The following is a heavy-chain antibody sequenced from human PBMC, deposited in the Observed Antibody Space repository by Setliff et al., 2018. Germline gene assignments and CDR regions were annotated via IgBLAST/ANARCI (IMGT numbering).Heavy chain of an antibody. Sequence: GASVKVSCKASGYTFTSYGISWVRQAPGQGLEWMGRIIPILGIANYAQKFQGRVTITADKSTSKAYMELSSLRSEDTAVYYCARLSSGYCSGGSCPAGYDYWGQGTLVTVSS. J-gene: IGHJ4*02. CDR1: GYTFTSYG. V-gene: IGHV1-69*04. D-gene: IGHD2-15*01. CDR3: ARLSSGYCSGGSCPAGYDY. CDR2: IIPILGIA.